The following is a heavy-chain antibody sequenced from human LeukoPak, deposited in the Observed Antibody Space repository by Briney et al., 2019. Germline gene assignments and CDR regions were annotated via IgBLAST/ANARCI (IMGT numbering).Heavy chain of an antibody. D-gene: IGHD5-24*01. CDR3: ARDRRDGYNYDFDY. CDR2: INHSGST. CDR1: GGSFSGYY. Sequence: PSETLSLTCAVYGGSFSGYYWSWIRQPPGKGLEWIGEINHSGSTNYNPSLKSRVTISVDTSKNQFSLKLNSVTAADTAVYYCARDRRDGYNYDFDYWGQGTLVTVSS. V-gene: IGHV4-34*01. J-gene: IGHJ4*02.